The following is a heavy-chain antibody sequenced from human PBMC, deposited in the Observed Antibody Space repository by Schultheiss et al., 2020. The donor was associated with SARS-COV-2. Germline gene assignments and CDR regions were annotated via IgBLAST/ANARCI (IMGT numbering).Heavy chain of an antibody. D-gene: IGHD1-26*01. Sequence: SVKISCKASGGTFSSYAISWVRQAPGQGLEWMGGIIPIFGTANYAQKFQGRVTITADESTSTAYMELRSLRSDDTAVYYCARSSGSYYNSWFDPWGQGTLVTVSS. CDR1: GGTFSSYA. J-gene: IGHJ5*02. CDR2: IIPIFGTA. CDR3: ARSSGSYYNSWFDP. V-gene: IGHV1-69*13.